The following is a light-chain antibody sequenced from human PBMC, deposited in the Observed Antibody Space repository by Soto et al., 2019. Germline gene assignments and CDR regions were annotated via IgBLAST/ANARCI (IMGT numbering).Light chain of an antibody. Sequence: QSVVTQPPSASGTPGQSVTISCSGSSSNIGSHSVDWYQQLPGTAPKLLIFRNNQRPSGVPDRFSGSKSGTSASLAISGLRSEDEADYYCAARDDSLNAVIFGGGTKVTVL. CDR2: RNN. CDR3: AARDDSLNAVI. CDR1: SSNIGSHS. V-gene: IGLV1-44*01. J-gene: IGLJ2*01.